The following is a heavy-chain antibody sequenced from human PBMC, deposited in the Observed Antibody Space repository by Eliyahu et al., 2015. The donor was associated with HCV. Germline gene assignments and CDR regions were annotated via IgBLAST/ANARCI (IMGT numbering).Heavy chain of an antibody. J-gene: IGHJ4*02. CDR1: GFTFSNYG. CDR3: AKDPPIKLLWDIFDY. CDR2: ISYDGSYE. Sequence: QVQLVESGGGVVQPGXSLRLSCAASGFTFSNYGMHWVRQAPGKGLEWVAVISYDGSYENYADSVKGRFTISRDNSKNTLFLQMSSLRVEDTAVYYCAKDPPIKLLWDIFDYWGQGTLVTVSS. D-gene: IGHD2-2*01. V-gene: IGHV3-30*18.